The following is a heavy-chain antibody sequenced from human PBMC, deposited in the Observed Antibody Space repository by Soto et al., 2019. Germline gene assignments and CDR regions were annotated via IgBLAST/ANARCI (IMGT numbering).Heavy chain of an antibody. CDR2: IYDGGNS. CDR3: AGHTPVLRYFDWTYYYYYMDV. Sequence: SETLSLTCTVSGGSISSSTYYWGWVRQPPGKGLEWIASIYDGGNSHYHPSLRSRVTISVDTSKNQFSLKLSSVTAADTAVYYCAGHTPVLRYFDWTYYYYYMDVWGKGTTVTVSS. D-gene: IGHD3-9*01. CDR1: GGSISSSTYY. J-gene: IGHJ6*03. V-gene: IGHV4-39*01.